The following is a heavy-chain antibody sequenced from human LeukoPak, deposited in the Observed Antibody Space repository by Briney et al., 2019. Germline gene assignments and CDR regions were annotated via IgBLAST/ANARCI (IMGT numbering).Heavy chain of an antibody. D-gene: IGHD4-23*01. J-gene: IGHJ4*02. V-gene: IGHV5-51*01. Sequence: GESLKISCKGSGYIFSSYWIGWVRQMPGKGLEWMGVIFPGDSDTRYSPSFQGQVTVPVDKSISTVYLQWNSLKASDTAMYYCATRDGGHKVYNFWGQGTLVTVSS. CDR1: GYIFSSYW. CDR2: IFPGDSDT. CDR3: ATRDGGHKVYNF.